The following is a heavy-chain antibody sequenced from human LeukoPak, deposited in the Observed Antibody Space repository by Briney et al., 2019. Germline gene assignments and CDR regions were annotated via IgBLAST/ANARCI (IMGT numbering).Heavy chain of an antibody. V-gene: IGHV1-2*06. CDR2: VNPNSGGT. Sequence: ASVKVSCKASGYTFTDYYVHWMRQAPGQGLEWMGRVNPNSGGTNYAQKFQGRVTMTRDTSITTAYMELSRLRSDDTAVFYCAREGSYGDYDYWGQGTLVTVSS. J-gene: IGHJ4*02. D-gene: IGHD4-17*01. CDR3: AREGSYGDYDY. CDR1: GYTFTDYY.